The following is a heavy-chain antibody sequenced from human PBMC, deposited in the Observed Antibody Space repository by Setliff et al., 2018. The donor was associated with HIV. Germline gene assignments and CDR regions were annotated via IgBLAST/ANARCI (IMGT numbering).Heavy chain of an antibody. CDR1: GGSISSVNYY. CDR3: ARLLEGPDYSSDFRYFDWFPDV. V-gene: IGHV4-61*02. D-gene: IGHD3-9*01. Sequence: SETLSLTCNVSGGSISSVNYYWNWVRQPAGKGLEWIGRIYASGSPTYNPSLKSRVTISVDTSKNQFSLKLSSVTAADTAVYYCARLLEGPDYSSDFRYFDWFPDVWGQGTLVTVSS. CDR2: IYASGSP. J-gene: IGHJ4*02.